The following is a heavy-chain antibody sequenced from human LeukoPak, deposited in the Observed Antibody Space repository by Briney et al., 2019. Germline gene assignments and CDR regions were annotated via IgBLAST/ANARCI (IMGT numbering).Heavy chain of an antibody. Sequence: PGGSLRLSCAASGFTFSSYGMHWVRQAPGKGLEWVAVIWYDGSNKYYADSVKGRFTISRDNSNNTLYLQMNSLRAEDTAVCYCARDSDVVVVAAAVDYWGQGTLVTVSS. J-gene: IGHJ4*02. CDR1: GFTFSSYG. CDR3: ARDSDVVVVAAAVDY. D-gene: IGHD2-15*01. CDR2: IWYDGSNK. V-gene: IGHV3-33*01.